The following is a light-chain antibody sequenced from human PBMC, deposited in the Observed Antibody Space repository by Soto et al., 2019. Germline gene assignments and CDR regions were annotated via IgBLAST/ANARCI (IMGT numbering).Light chain of an antibody. CDR1: QSVSSSY. V-gene: IGKV3-20*01. CDR2: GAS. Sequence: EIVLTQSPGTLSLSPGERATLSCRASQSVSSSYLAWYQHKPGQAPRLLIYGASSSATGIPDRFSGSVSGTLFTLTISSLAPEDFAVYYCQQYGSSRWTFGQGTKVELK. CDR3: QQYGSSRWT. J-gene: IGKJ1*01.